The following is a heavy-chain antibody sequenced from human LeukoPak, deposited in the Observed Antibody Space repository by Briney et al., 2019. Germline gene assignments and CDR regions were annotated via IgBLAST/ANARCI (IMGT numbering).Heavy chain of an antibody. D-gene: IGHD3-10*01. V-gene: IGHV5-51*01. Sequence: GESLKISCKGSGYSFTSYWIGWVRQMPGKGLEWMGIIYPGDSDTRYSPSFQGQVTISADKSISTAYLQWSSLKASDTAMYYCARLTMVRGVIIWFDPWGQGTLVTVSP. CDR2: IYPGDSDT. CDR3: ARLTMVRGVIIWFDP. CDR1: GYSFTSYW. J-gene: IGHJ5*02.